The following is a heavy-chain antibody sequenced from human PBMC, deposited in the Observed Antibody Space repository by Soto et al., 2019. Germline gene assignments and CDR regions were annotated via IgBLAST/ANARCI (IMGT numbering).Heavy chain of an antibody. D-gene: IGHD2-15*01. V-gene: IGHV4-31*03. CDR3: ARDRGGYCSGGSCYHRYFDY. Sequence: SEPLSLTCTVSGGSISSGGYYWSWIRQHPGKGLEWIGYIYYSGSTYYNPSLKSRVTISVDTSKNQFSLKLSSVTAADTAVYYCARDRGGYCSGGSCYHRYFDYWGQGTLVTVSS. CDR2: IYYSGST. J-gene: IGHJ4*02. CDR1: GGSISSGGYY.